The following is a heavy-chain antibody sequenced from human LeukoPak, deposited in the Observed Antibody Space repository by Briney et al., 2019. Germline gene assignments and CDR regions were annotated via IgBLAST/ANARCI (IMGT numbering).Heavy chain of an antibody. CDR2: ITTSSTFI. V-gene: IGHV3-21*01. CDR3: ARASGATVDY. D-gene: IGHD6-19*01. Sequence: GGSLRLSCAASGFTFSSYNMNWVRQAPGKGLEWVSYITTSSTFIYYADSVKGRFTISRDNANNSLYLQMNSLRAEDTAVYYCARASGATVDYWGQGTLVTVSS. CDR1: GFTFSSYN. J-gene: IGHJ4*02.